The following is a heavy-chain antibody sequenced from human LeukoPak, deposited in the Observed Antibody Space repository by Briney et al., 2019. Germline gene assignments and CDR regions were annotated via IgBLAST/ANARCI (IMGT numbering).Heavy chain of an antibody. J-gene: IGHJ4*02. V-gene: IGHV4-39*07. Sequence: SETLSLTCTVSGGSISSSSYYWGWIRQPPGKGLEWIGSIYYSGSTYYNPSLKSRVTISVDTSKNQFSLKLSSVTAADTAVYYCARGTAADYWGQGTLVTVSS. CDR3: ARGTAADY. D-gene: IGHD5-18*01. CDR1: GGSISSSSYY. CDR2: IYYSGST.